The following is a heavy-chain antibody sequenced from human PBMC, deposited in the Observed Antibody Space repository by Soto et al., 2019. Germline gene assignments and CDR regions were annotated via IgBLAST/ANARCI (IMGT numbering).Heavy chain of an antibody. CDR1: GYAFTSFG. CDR3: ARLRAYGDYGPDDY. CDR2: TVANNGYT. D-gene: IGHD4-17*01. V-gene: IGHV1-18*01. J-gene: IGHJ4*02. Sequence: ASVKVSCKASGYAFTSFGISWVRQAPGQGLEWMGWTVANNGYTNYAQKLQGRVTMTTDTSTSTAYMELRSLRSDDTAVYYCARLRAYGDYGPDDYWGQGTLVTVSS.